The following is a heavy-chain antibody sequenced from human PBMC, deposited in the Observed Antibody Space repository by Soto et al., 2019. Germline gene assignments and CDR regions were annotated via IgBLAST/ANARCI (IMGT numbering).Heavy chain of an antibody. Sequence: PGGSLRLSCAASGFTFSSYAMHWVRQAPGKGLEWVAVISYDGGNKYYADSVKGRFTISRDNSKNTLYLQMNSLRAEDTAVYYCARSLMVYATHVYYYYYGMDVWGQGTTVTVSS. CDR2: ISYDGGNK. J-gene: IGHJ6*02. CDR1: GFTFSSYA. CDR3: ARSLMVYATHVYYYYYGMDV. D-gene: IGHD2-8*01. V-gene: IGHV3-30-3*01.